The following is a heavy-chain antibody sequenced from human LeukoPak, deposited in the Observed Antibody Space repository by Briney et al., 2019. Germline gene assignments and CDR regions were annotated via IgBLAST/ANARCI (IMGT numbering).Heavy chain of an antibody. Sequence: ASVKVSCKASGYTFTSYAMNWVRQAPGQGLEWMGWININTGNPTYAQGFTGRFVFSLDTSVSTAYLQISSLKAEDTAMYYCARSRQLGGRNWFDPWGQGTLVTVSS. V-gene: IGHV7-4-1*02. CDR3: ARSRQLGGRNWFDP. CDR1: GYTFTSYA. J-gene: IGHJ5*02. D-gene: IGHD6-13*01. CDR2: ININTGNP.